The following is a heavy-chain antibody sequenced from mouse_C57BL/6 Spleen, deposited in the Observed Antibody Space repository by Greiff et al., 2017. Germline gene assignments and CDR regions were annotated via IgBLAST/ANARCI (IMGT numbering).Heavy chain of an antibody. J-gene: IGHJ3*01. V-gene: IGHV3-6*01. D-gene: IGHD2-5*01. CDR2: ISYDGSN. Sequence: EVKLMESGPGLVKPSQSLSLTCSVTGYSITSGYYWNWIRQFPGNKLEWMGYISYDGSNNYNPSLKNRISITRDTSKNQFFLKLNSVTTEDTATYYCARDHSNLAWFAYWGQGTLVTVSA. CDR3: ARDHSNLAWFAY. CDR1: GYSITSGYY.